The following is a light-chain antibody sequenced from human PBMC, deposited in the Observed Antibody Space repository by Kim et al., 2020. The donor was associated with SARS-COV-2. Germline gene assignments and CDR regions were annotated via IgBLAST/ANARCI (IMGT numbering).Light chain of an antibody. CDR1: KLGDKY. J-gene: IGLJ2*01. CDR2: QDS. Sequence: SYELTQPPSVSVSPGQTASITCSGEKLGDKYVCWYQQKPGQSPVLVIYQDSKRPSGIPERFSGSNSGNTATLTISGTQAMDEADYYCQAWDSSTGVVFGGGTQLTVL. V-gene: IGLV3-1*01. CDR3: QAWDSSTGVV.